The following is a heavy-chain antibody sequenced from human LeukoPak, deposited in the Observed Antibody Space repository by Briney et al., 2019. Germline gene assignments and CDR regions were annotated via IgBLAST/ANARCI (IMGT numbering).Heavy chain of an antibody. Sequence: GGSPRPSCAASGFTPCSFLVSLVRQAPGKGMEWVANINQGGSERYYVDSVKGRFIISRDNARNSLYLEMNSLTAEDTAVYFCARDLVGASHYWGQGTLLTV. CDR3: ARDLVGASHY. D-gene: IGHD1-26*01. J-gene: IGHJ4*02. V-gene: IGHV3-7*01. CDR1: GFTPCSFL. CDR2: INQGGSER.